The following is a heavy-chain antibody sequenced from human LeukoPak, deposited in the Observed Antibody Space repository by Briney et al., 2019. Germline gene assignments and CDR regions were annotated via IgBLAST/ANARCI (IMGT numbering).Heavy chain of an antibody. D-gene: IGHD1-26*01. J-gene: IGHJ4*02. CDR2: IIPILGIA. CDR3: ARTPYSSGTYDY. Sequence: SVKVSCKASGGTFSSYAISWVRQAPGQGLEWMGRIIPILGIANYAQKFQGRVTITANKSTSTAYMELSSLRSDDTAVYYCARTPYSSGTYDYWGQGTLVTVSS. V-gene: IGHV1-69*04. CDR1: GGTFSSYA.